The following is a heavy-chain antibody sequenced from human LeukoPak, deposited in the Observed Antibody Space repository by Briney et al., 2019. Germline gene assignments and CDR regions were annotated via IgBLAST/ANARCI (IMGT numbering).Heavy chain of an antibody. CDR1: GYTFTSYD. Sequence: ASVKVSCKASGYTFTSYDINWVRQATGQGLEWMGWMNPNSGNTGDAQKVQGRVTMTRKTSISTAYMELSSLRSEDTAVYYCARAQYCSSTSCYIITGDLDYWGQGTLVTVSS. CDR2: MNPNSGNT. V-gene: IGHV1-8*01. CDR3: ARAQYCSSTSCYIITGDLDY. J-gene: IGHJ4*02. D-gene: IGHD2-2*02.